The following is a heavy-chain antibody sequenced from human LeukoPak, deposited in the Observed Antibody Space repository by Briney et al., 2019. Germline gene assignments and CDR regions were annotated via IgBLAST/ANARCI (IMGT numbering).Heavy chain of an antibody. CDR1: GGSISSGGSY. Sequence: SETLSLTCTVSGGSISSGGSYWSWIRQHPGKGLEWIGYIYYSGSTYYNPSLKSRVTISVDTSKNQFSLKLSSVTAADTAVYYCARGDMEPYCSSTSCYGGWFDPWGQGTLVTVSS. CDR2: IYYSGST. V-gene: IGHV4-31*03. J-gene: IGHJ5*02. D-gene: IGHD2-2*01. CDR3: ARGDMEPYCSSTSCYGGWFDP.